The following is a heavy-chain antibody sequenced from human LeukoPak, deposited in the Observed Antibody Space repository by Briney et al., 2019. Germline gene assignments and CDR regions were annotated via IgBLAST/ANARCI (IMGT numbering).Heavy chain of an antibody. J-gene: IGHJ4*02. Sequence: ASVKVSCKASGYIFTTYFIHWVRQAPGQGLEWMGWINPNNGDTNYVQKFQGRVTMTRDTSISTVYMELSRLRSDDTALYYCAREGVIGDGYNFFDYWGQGTLVTVSS. CDR3: AREGVIGDGYNFFDY. V-gene: IGHV1-2*02. D-gene: IGHD5-24*01. CDR2: INPNNGDT. CDR1: GYIFTTYF.